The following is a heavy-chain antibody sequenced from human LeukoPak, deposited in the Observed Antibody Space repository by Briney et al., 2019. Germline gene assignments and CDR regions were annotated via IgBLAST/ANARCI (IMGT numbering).Heavy chain of an antibody. Sequence: QPGESLRLSGTASGFTFSNFWMGWVRQAPGKGLEWVANIKQDETEKFYLGSVKGRFTISRDNSKNTLYLQMNSLRAEDTAVYYCAKVSPTVTTSGSYYYYGMDVWGQGTTVTVSS. CDR1: GFTFSNFW. V-gene: IGHV3-7*03. CDR2: IKQDETEK. J-gene: IGHJ6*02. D-gene: IGHD4-17*01. CDR3: AKVSPTVTTSGSYYYYGMDV.